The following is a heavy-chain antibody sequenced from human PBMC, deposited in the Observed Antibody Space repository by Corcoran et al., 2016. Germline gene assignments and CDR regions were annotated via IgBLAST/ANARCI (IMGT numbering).Heavy chain of an antibody. D-gene: IGHD6-13*01. CDR1: GYTLTELS. CDR3: ATGAGIAAAGPGGGKFDP. J-gene: IGHJ5*02. V-gene: IGHV1-24*01. Sequence: QVQLVQSGAEVKKPGASVQVSCKVSGYTLTELSMHWVRQAPGKGLEWMGGFDPEDGETIYAQKFQGRVTMTEDTSTDTAYMELSSLRSEDTAVEYCATGAGIAAAGPGGGKFDPWGQGTLVTVSS. CDR2: FDPEDGET.